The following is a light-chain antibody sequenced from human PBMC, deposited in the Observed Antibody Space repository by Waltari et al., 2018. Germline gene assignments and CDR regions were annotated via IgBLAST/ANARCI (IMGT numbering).Light chain of an antibody. CDR2: FAS. J-gene: IGKJ1*01. CDR1: QDINNS. Sequence: DIQMTQSPSSLSASVGDRVTVTCRASQDINNSLAWYQQKPGQAPKLLLYFASTLESGVPSSFSGGGSGTEYTLTISSLQPEDFAIYFCQQLYSTPRTFGQGTKVDIK. V-gene: IGKV1-NL1*01. CDR3: QQLYSTPRT.